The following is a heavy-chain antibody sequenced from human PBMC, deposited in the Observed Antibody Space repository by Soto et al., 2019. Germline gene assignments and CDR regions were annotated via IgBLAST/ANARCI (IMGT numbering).Heavy chain of an antibody. D-gene: IGHD3-10*02. CDR2: ISGSGGST. CDR1: GFTFSSYA. J-gene: IGHJ3*02. CDR3: AKDCPGIVGRDDAFDI. Sequence: GGSLRLSCAASGFTFSSYAMSWVRQAPGKGLEWVSAISGSGGSTYYADSVKGRFTISRDNSKNTLYLQMNSLRAEDTAVYYCAKDCPGIVGRDDAFDIWGQGTMVTVSS. V-gene: IGHV3-23*01.